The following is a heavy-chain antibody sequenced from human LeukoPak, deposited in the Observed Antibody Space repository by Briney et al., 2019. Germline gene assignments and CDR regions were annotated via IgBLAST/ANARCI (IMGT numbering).Heavy chain of an antibody. D-gene: IGHD3-22*01. CDR3: ARRVIVVGLDY. Sequence: GGSLRLSCAASGFTFSNYGMSWVRQAPGKGLEWVSHIRGRASETYYADSVRGRFIISRDNSKNTLYLQMNSLRAEDTAVYYCARRVIVVGLDYWGQGTLVTVSS. CDR1: GFTFSNYG. J-gene: IGHJ4*02. V-gene: IGHV3-23*01. CDR2: IRGRASET.